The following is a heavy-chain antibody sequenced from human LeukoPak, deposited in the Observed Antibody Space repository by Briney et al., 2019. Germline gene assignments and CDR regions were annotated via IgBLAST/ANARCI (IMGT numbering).Heavy chain of an antibody. V-gene: IGHV1-2*02. CDR1: GYTFTGYY. CDR2: INPNSGGT. J-gene: IGHJ5*02. Sequence: ASVKVSCKASGYTFTGYYMHWVRQAPGQGLEWMGWINPNSGGTNYAQKFQGRVTMTRDTSISTAYMELSRLRSDDTAVYYCARDLGYSSSTNWFDPWGQGTLVTVSS. D-gene: IGHD6-13*01. CDR3: ARDLGYSSSTNWFDP.